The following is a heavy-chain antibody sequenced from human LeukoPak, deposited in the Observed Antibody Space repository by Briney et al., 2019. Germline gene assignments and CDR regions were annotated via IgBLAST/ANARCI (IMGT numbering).Heavy chain of an antibody. Sequence: GASVTVSCKASGYTFTIYGISWVGQAPGQGLEWMGWISAYNGNTNYAQKLQGRVTMTTDTSTSTAYMELRSLRSDDTAVYYCARKYYYGSGSYYSDYYGMDVWGQGTTVTVSS. CDR3: ARKYYYGSGSYYSDYYGMDV. CDR2: ISAYNGNT. D-gene: IGHD3-10*01. V-gene: IGHV1-18*01. CDR1: GYTFTIYG. J-gene: IGHJ6*02.